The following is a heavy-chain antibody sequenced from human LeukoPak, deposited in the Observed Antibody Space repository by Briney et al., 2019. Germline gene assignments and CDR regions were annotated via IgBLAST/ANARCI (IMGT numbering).Heavy chain of an antibody. CDR1: GFTFSSYA. CDR2: ISGSGGST. CDR3: AKDRYYYDSSGYYECGMDV. Sequence: GGSLRLSCAASGFTFSSYAMSWVRQAPGKGLEWVSAISGSGGSTYYADSVKGRFTISRDNSKNTLYLQMNSLRAEDTAVYYCAKDRYYYDSSGYYECGMDVWGQGTTVTVSS. J-gene: IGHJ6*02. V-gene: IGHV3-23*01. D-gene: IGHD3-22*01.